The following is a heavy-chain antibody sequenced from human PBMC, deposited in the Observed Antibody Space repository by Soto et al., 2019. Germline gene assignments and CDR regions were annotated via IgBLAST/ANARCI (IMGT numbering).Heavy chain of an antibody. CDR1: GFTCSDYA. D-gene: IGHD3-10*01. V-gene: IGHV3-23*01. CDR2: IGGGGDDT. Sequence: DVQLLESGGGLVQPGGSLRLSCAASGFTCSDYAMTWVRQAPGKGLEWVSGIGGGGDDTYYAASVKGRFTISRDNSKNTLYLQMNRLRAEDTAVYYCAKDAVPYNGPWDWFDPWGQGTLVTVSS. CDR3: AKDAVPYNGPWDWFDP. J-gene: IGHJ5*02.